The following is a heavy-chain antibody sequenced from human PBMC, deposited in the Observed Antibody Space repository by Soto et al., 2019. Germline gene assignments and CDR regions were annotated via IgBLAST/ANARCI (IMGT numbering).Heavy chain of an antibody. CDR3: ATTMVHHDAFDI. D-gene: IGHD3-10*01. V-gene: IGHV1-69*06. J-gene: IGHJ3*02. Sequence: QVQLVQSGAEVKKPGSSVKVSCKASGGTFSSYAISWVRQAPGQGLEWMGGIIPIFGTANYAQKFQGRVTITADKSTSTAYIELSSLRSEYTAVYYCATTMVHHDAFDIWGQGTMVTVSS. CDR1: GGTFSSYA. CDR2: IIPIFGTA.